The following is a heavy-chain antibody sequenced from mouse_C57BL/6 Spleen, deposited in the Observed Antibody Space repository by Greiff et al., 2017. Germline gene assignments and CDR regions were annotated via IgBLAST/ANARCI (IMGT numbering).Heavy chain of an antibody. V-gene: IGHV1-64*01. CDR2: IYPNSGST. CDR3: AREDGREGAWFAY. D-gene: IGHD1-1*02. Sequence: VQLQQPGAELVKPGASVKLSCKASGYTFTSYWMHWVKQRPGQGLEWIGMIYPNSGSTNYNEKFKSKATLTVDKSSSTAYMQLSSLTSEDSAVYYCAREDGREGAWFAYWGQGTLVTVSA. CDR1: GYTFTSYW. J-gene: IGHJ3*01.